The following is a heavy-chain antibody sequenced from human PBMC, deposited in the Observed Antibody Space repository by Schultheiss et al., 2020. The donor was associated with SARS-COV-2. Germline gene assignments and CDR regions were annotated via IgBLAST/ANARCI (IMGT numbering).Heavy chain of an antibody. Sequence: ASVKVSCKVSGYTLTELSMHWVRQAPGKGLEWMGGFDPEDGETIYAQKFQGRVTITRDTSASTAYMELSSLRSEDTAVYYCARDGTYYYDSSGYYYGSDYWGQGTLVTVAS. CDR3: ARDGTYYYDSSGYYYGSDY. V-gene: IGHV1-24*01. CDR1: GYTLTELS. J-gene: IGHJ4*02. D-gene: IGHD3-22*01. CDR2: FDPEDGET.